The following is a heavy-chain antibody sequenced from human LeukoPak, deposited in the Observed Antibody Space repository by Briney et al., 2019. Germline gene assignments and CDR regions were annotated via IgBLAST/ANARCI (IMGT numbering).Heavy chain of an antibody. V-gene: IGHV4-30-4*01. D-gene: IGHD1-1*01. CDR3: ARDRGTAGAFDI. J-gene: IGHJ3*02. CDR1: GGSISSGDYY. CDR2: IYYSGST. Sequence: PSETLSLTCTVSGGSISSGDYYWSWIRQPPGKGLEWIGYIYYSGSTYYNPSLKSRVTISVDTSKNQFSLKLSSVTAADTAVYYCARDRGTAGAFDIWGQGTMVTVSS.